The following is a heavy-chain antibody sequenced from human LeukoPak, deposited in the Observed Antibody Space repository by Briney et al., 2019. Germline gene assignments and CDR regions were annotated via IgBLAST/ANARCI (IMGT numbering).Heavy chain of an antibody. CDR1: GYRFTNYW. Sequence: KDGESLKISCKGSGYRFTNYWIAWVRQLPGKGLEWMGIIYPGDSDTRYRPSFQDQVTISADKSISTAYLQWSSLKASDTAMYYCARRMIVGATITYFDYWGQGTLVTVSS. V-gene: IGHV5-51*01. CDR3: ARRMIVGATITYFDY. D-gene: IGHD1-26*01. CDR2: IYPGDSDT. J-gene: IGHJ4*02.